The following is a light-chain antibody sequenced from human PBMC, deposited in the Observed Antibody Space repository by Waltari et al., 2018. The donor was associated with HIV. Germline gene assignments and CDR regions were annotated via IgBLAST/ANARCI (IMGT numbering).Light chain of an antibody. J-gene: IGLJ1*01. Sequence: SALTQPASVSGSPGQSITISCTGTSSAVGGHTSVSWYQQHPGKAPKLLIYEVSNRPSGVSNRFSGSKSGNTASMTISGLQAEDEADYYCNSYRSSTTPCVFGTGTKVTVL. CDR2: EVS. V-gene: IGLV2-14*01. CDR1: SSAVGGHTS. CDR3: NSYRSSTTPCV.